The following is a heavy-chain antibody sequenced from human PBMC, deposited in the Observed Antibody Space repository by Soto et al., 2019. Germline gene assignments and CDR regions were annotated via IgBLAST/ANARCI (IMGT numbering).Heavy chain of an antibody. J-gene: IGHJ4*02. V-gene: IGHV2-5*02. CDR3: AHNNYYGSGSVY. D-gene: IGHD3-10*01. CDR1: GFSLNTRGVG. Sequence: QITLKESGPTLVKPTQTLTLTCAFSGFSLNTRGVGVGWIHQPPGKALEWLALIYWDNDKRYSPSLKSRLTITKDTPKNHVVLMMTDMDPVDTATYYCAHNNYYGSGSVYWGQGTLITVSS. CDR2: IYWDNDK.